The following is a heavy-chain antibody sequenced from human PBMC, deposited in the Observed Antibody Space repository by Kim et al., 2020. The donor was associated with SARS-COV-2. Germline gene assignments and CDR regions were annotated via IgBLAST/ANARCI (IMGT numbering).Heavy chain of an antibody. J-gene: IGHJ4*02. CDR3: ARLRGARYDSSGYYGY. CDR1: GGSISSSSYY. V-gene: IGHV4-39*01. D-gene: IGHD3-22*01. CDR2: IYYSGST. Sequence: SETLSLTCTVSGGSISSSSYYWGWIRQPPGKGLEWIGSIYYSGSTYYNPSLKSRVTISVDTSKNQFSLKLSSVTAADTAVYYCARLRGARYDSSGYYGYWGQGTLVTVSS.